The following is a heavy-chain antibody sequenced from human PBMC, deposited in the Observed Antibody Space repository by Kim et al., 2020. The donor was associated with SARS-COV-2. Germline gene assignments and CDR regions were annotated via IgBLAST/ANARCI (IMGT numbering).Heavy chain of an antibody. J-gene: IGHJ4*02. CDR3: ARPSSSHFDF. CDR1: GFIFRNFG. D-gene: IGHD3-10*01. Sequence: GGSLRLSCAASGFIFRNFGMHSVRQAPGKGLEWVAFISNDGTTAIYADSVRGRFTISRDYSENKLYLQMDSLSAGDTAVYYCARPSSSHFDFWGQGTLVT. CDR2: ISNDGTTA. V-gene: IGHV3-33*05.